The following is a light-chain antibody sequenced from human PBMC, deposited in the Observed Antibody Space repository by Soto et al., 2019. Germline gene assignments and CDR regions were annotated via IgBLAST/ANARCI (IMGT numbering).Light chain of an antibody. CDR3: SSYTSSSLHV. CDR1: SSDVGGYNY. J-gene: IGLJ1*01. Sequence: QSALTQAASVSGSPGQSISISCTGTSSDVGGYNYVSWYQQHPGKAPKLMIYDVSNRPSGVSNRFSGSKSGNTASLTISGLQAGDEADYYCSSYTSSSLHVFGTGTKVT. V-gene: IGLV2-14*03. CDR2: DVS.